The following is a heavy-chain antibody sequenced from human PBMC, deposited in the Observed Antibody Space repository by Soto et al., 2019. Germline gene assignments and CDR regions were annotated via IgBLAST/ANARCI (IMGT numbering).Heavy chain of an antibody. V-gene: IGHV3-30-3*01. CDR2: ISYDGSNK. CDR1: GFSISNYA. Sequence: QVQLVESGGGVVQPGRSLRLSCAASGFSISNYALHWVRQAPGKGLEWVAVISYDGSNKYYADSVKGRFTISRDNFKNSISLQMNSLRAADTALFYCARACTGSTTGGDLQHWGLGTLVSVSS. CDR3: ARACTGSTTGGDLQH. J-gene: IGHJ1*01. D-gene: IGHD6-25*01.